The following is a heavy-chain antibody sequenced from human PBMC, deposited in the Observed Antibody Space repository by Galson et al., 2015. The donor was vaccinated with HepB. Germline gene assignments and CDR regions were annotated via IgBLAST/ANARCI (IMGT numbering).Heavy chain of an antibody. CDR2: ISSDGHKT. V-gene: IGHV3-30*18. CDR3: AKDLEGATAGPFDY. CDR1: GFVFSDYG. Sequence: SLRLSCAASGFVFSDYGMHWVRQAPGKGPEWVAFISSDGHKTYYADSVKGRFTISRDSSKNTLYLQMNTLRPEDTAVYYCAKDLEGATAGPFDYWGQGTLVTVSS. J-gene: IGHJ4*02. D-gene: IGHD1-26*01.